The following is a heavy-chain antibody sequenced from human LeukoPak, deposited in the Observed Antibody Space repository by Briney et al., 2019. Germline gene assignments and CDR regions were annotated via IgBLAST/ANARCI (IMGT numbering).Heavy chain of an antibody. D-gene: IGHD1-1*01. J-gene: IGHJ3*02. CDR2: IYPGDSDT. CDR1: GYSFTSYW. Sequence: GESLKISCKGSGYSFTSYWIGWARQMPGKGLEWMGIIYPGDSDTRYSPSFQGQVTISADKSISTAYMQWSSLKASDTAMYYCARQIVQLERPDACDIWGQGTMVTVSS. CDR3: ARQIVQLERPDACDI. V-gene: IGHV5-51*01.